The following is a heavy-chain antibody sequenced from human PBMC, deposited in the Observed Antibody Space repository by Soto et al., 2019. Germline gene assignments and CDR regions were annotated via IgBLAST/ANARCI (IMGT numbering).Heavy chain of an antibody. Sequence: EVQLVESGGGLVQPGGSLRLSCAASGFTFSSYWMHWVRQAPGKGLVWVSRINSDGSSTSYADSVKGRFTISRDNAKNTLYLQMNSLRAEDTAVYYCARGYSSGRKRYYFDYWGQGILVTVSS. D-gene: IGHD6-19*01. V-gene: IGHV3-74*01. J-gene: IGHJ4*02. CDR2: INSDGSST. CDR1: GFTFSSYW. CDR3: ARGYSSGRKRYYFDY.